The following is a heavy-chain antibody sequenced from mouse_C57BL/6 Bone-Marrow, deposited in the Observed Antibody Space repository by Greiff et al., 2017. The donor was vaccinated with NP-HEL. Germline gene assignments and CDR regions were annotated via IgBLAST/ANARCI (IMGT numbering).Heavy chain of an antibody. Sequence: VQRVESGAELVKPGASVKISCKASGYAFSSYWMNWVKQRPGKGLEWIGQIYPGDGDTNYNGKFKGKATLTADKSSSTAYMQLSSLTSEDSAVYFCARRGDGYFYYAMDYWGQGTSVTVSS. CDR1: GYAFSSYW. CDR2: IYPGDGDT. CDR3: ARRGDGYFYYAMDY. J-gene: IGHJ4*01. V-gene: IGHV1-80*01. D-gene: IGHD2-3*01.